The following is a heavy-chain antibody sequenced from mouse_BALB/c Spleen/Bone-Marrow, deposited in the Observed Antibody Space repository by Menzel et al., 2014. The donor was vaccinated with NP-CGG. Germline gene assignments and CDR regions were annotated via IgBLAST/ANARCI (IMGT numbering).Heavy chain of an antibody. CDR3: ACLDGYFVPY. V-gene: IGHV5-9-3*01. J-gene: IGHJ3*01. Sequence: EVQLQESGGGLMKPGGSLKLSCAASGFTFSSYAMSWVRQTPEKRLEWVASISSGASYTYYLDSVKGRFTISRDNAKNTLYLQMSSLRPEDTAVYYCACLDGYFVPYWGQGTLVTVSA. D-gene: IGHD2-3*01. CDR1: GFTFSSYA. CDR2: ISSGASYT.